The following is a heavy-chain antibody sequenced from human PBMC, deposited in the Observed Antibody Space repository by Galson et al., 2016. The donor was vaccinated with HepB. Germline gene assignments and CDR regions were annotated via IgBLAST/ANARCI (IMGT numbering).Heavy chain of an antibody. CDR2: ISGSGVYT. V-gene: IGHV3-23*01. J-gene: IGHJ4*02. Sequence: SLRLSCAASGLTFNSYGMSWVRQAPGKGLEWVSSISGSGVYTNYADSVKGRFTISRDNSKTTVHLQMDSLRAEDTAVYYCAKNRYDYGPLDYWGQGTLVTVSS. CDR1: GLTFNSYG. CDR3: AKNRYDYGPLDY. D-gene: IGHD4/OR15-4a*01.